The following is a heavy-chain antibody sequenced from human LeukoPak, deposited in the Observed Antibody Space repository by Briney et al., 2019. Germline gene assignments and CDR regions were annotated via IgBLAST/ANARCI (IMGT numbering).Heavy chain of an antibody. CDR2: ICGSGGST. J-gene: IGHJ6*02. V-gene: IGHV3-23*01. CDR3: AKSDVDTAMGSIFYYYYYGMDV. Sequence: GGAPRISCAAPGFTLCSHALSLGRPAPGEGLEWVSAICGSGGSTYYADSVKGRFTISRDNSKNTLYLQMNSLRAEDTAVYYCAKSDVDTAMGSIFYYYYYGMDVWGQGTTVTVSS. D-gene: IGHD5-18*01. CDR1: GFTLCSHA.